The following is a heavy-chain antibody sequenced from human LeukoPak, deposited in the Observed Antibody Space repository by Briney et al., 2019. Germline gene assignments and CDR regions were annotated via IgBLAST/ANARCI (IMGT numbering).Heavy chain of an antibody. Sequence: PGGSLRLSCAASGFTVSSNYMGWVRQAPGKGLEWVSVIYSGGSTYYADSVKCRFTISRDNSKNTLYLQMNSLRAEDTAVYYCGYSYGRYYYGMDVWGQGTTVTVSS. CDR1: GFTVSSNY. CDR3: GYSYGRYYYGMDV. J-gene: IGHJ6*02. CDR2: IYSGGST. D-gene: IGHD5-18*01. V-gene: IGHV3-66*01.